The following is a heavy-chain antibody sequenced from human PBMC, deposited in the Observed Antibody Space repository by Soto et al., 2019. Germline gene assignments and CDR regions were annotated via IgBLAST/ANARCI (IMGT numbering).Heavy chain of an antibody. CDR1: GYTFTSYG. D-gene: IGHD3-22*01. Sequence: SVKVSCKASGYTFTSYGISWVRQAPGQGLEWMGWISAYNGNTNYAQKLQGRVTMTTDTSTSTAYMELRSLRSDDTAVYYCAREGNYYDRSGYGPDAFDIWGQGTMVTVSS. CDR3: AREGNYYDRSGYGPDAFDI. J-gene: IGHJ3*02. CDR2: ISAYNGNT. V-gene: IGHV1-18*01.